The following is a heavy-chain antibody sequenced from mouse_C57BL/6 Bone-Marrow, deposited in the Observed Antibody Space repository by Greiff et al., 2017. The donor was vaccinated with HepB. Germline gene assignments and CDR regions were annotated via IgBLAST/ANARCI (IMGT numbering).Heavy chain of an antibody. J-gene: IGHJ4*01. V-gene: IGHV5-16*01. CDR2: INYDGSST. CDR3: ARITTVVAPSYYAMDY. D-gene: IGHD1-1*01. Sequence: VANINYDGSSTYYLDSLKSRFIISRDNAKNILYLQMSSLKSEDTATYYCARITTVVAPSYYAMDYWGQGTSVTVSS.